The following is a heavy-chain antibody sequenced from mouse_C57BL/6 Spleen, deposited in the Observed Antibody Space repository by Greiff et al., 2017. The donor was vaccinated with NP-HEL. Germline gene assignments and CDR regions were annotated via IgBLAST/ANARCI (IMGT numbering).Heavy chain of an antibody. CDR2: ISSGSSTI. V-gene: IGHV5-17*01. CDR3: ARTLYVEFDY. D-gene: IGHD1-1*01. Sequence: DVQLVESGGGLVKPGGSLKLSCAASGFTFSDYGMHWVRQAPEKGLEWVAYISSGSSTIYYADTVKGRFTISRDNAKNTLFLQMTSLRSEDTAMYYCARTLYVEFDYWGQGTTLTVSS. CDR1: GFTFSDYG. J-gene: IGHJ2*01.